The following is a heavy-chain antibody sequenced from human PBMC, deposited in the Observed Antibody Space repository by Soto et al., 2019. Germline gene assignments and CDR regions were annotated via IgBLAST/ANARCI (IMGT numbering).Heavy chain of an antibody. J-gene: IGHJ4*02. D-gene: IGHD1-1*01. CDR3: ASRDRGTSVAY. CDR1: SRSRWY. Sequence: SRSRWYWGCFRQPPGQGLEWIGSIYYSGSTYYNPSLKSRVTISLDKSENQFSLKVTSLTAADTAVYYCASRDRGTSVAYRVQGTLDIGFS. V-gene: IGHV4-39*07. CDR2: IYYSGST.